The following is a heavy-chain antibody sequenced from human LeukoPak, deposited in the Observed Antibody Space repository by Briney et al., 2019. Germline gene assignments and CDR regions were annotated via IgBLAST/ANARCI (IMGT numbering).Heavy chain of an antibody. CDR1: GLTFSSYA. D-gene: IGHD6-13*01. CDR3: AKGYSSNDY. Sequence: GGSLRLSCAASGLTFSSYAMSWVRQAPGKWLEWLSTISGSGGSTYYADSVKGRFTISRDNSKNTLYLQMNSLRAEDTAVYYCAKGYSSNDYWGQGTLVTVSS. V-gene: IGHV3-23*01. J-gene: IGHJ4*02. CDR2: ISGSGGST.